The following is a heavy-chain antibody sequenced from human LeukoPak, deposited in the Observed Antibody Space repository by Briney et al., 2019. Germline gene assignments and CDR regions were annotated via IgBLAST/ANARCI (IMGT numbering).Heavy chain of an antibody. CDR1: GGSFSGYY. V-gene: IGHV4-34*01. Sequence: SETLSLTCAVYGGSFSGYYWSWIRQPPGRGLEWIGEINHSGSTNYNPSLKSRVTISVDTSKNQFSLKLSSVTAADTAVYYCARERRAVDINWFDSWGQGTLVTVSS. J-gene: IGHJ5*01. CDR2: INHSGST. D-gene: IGHD3/OR15-3a*01. CDR3: ARERRAVDINWFDS.